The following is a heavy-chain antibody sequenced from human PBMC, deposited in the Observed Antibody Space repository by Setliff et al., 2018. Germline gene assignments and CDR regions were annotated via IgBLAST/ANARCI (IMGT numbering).Heavy chain of an antibody. V-gene: IGHV7-4-1*02. D-gene: IGHD3-10*01. CDR1: GYTFSSYA. Sequence: ASVKVSCKASGYTFSSYAMNWVRQAPGQGLEWMGWINTNTGNPTYAQDFTGRFVFSLDTSVSTAYLQISSLKAEDTAVYYCARGSRFGTIVYRGDYYMDVWGKGTTVTVSS. CDR2: INTNTGNP. CDR3: ARGSRFGTIVYRGDYYMDV. J-gene: IGHJ6*03.